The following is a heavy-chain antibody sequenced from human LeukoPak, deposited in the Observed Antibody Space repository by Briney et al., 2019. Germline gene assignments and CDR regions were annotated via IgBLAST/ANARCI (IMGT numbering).Heavy chain of an antibody. Sequence: SSETLSLTCTVSGGSISSYYWSWIRQPPGKGLEWIGYIYYSGSTNYNPFLKSRVSISVDTSKNQFSLKLSSVTAADTAVYYCARTGSTVTMLYPFDHWGQGTLVTVSS. J-gene: IGHJ4*02. CDR3: ARTGSTVTMLYPFDH. D-gene: IGHD4-17*01. V-gene: IGHV4-59*01. CDR1: GGSISSYY. CDR2: IYYSGST.